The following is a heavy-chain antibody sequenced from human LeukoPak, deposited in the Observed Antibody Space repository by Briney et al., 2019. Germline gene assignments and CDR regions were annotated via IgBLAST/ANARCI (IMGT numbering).Heavy chain of an antibody. Sequence: PSETLSLTCTVSGGSISSSSYYWGWIRQPPGKGLEWIGSIYYSGSTYYNPSLKSRFTISVDTSKNQFSLKLSSVTAADTAVYYCASPIAVAGTGFDYWGQGTLVTVSS. V-gene: IGHV4-39*01. CDR1: GGSISSSSYY. CDR2: IYYSGST. J-gene: IGHJ4*02. D-gene: IGHD6-19*01. CDR3: ASPIAVAGTGFDY.